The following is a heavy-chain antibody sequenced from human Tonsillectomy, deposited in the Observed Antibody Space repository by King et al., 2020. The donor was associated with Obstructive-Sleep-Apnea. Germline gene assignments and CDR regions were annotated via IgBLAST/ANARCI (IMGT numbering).Heavy chain of an antibody. CDR3: AKDQLWEKDY. CDR2: MKWNVVCT. Sequence: VQLVESGGGLIQPGGSPRLSCAASAFTFSRYTMSWVRQAPGQGLEWVPGMKWNVVCTYYLASVKGRFTVSRDNSKNTLYLQMNRLRAEDTAIYYCAKDQLWEKDYWGQGTLVTVSS. V-gene: IGHV3-23*04. D-gene: IGHD5-18*01. J-gene: IGHJ4*02. CDR1: AFTFSRYT.